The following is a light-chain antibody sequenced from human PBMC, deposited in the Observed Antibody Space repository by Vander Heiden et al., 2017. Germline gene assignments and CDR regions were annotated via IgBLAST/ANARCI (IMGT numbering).Light chain of an antibody. CDR3: ASWDDSLNGVV. CDR2: SNN. Sequence: QSVVTQAPSASGTPGQRVPLSCSGSNSNICRNAVSCYPQLLGAASNLILYSNNQRPAGVPDRFSGSKSGTSASLAISGLQSEDEALYFCASWDDSLNGVVFGGGTKVTVL. CDR1: NSNICRNA. J-gene: IGLJ3*02. V-gene: IGLV1-44*01.